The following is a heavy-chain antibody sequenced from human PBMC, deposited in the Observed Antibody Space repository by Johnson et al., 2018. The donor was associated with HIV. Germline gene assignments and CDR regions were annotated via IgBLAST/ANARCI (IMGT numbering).Heavy chain of an antibody. CDR2: IKQDGSEK. J-gene: IGHJ3*02. D-gene: IGHD3-3*01. V-gene: IGHV3-7*01. Sequence: EQLVESGGGLVQPGGSLRLSCAASGFTFSSYWMSWVRQAPGKGLEWVANIKQDGSEKYYVDSVKGRFTISRDNAKNSLYLQMNSLRAEDTAVYYCARGKGSTIFGVVRPHGAFDIWGQGTMVTVSS. CDR1: GFTFSSYW. CDR3: ARGKGSTIFGVVRPHGAFDI.